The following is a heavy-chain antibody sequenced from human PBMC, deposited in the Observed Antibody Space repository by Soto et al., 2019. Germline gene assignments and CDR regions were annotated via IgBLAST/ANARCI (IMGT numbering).Heavy chain of an antibody. CDR3: AKNTAMVDDFDY. J-gene: IGHJ4*02. CDR2: ISYDGSNK. Sequence: GGSLRLSCAASGFTFSSYGMHWVRQAPGKGLEWVAVISYDGSNKYYADSVKGRFTISRDNSKNTLYLQMNSLRAEDTAVYYCAKNTAMVDDFDYWGQGTLVTVSS. V-gene: IGHV3-30*18. CDR1: GFTFSSYG. D-gene: IGHD5-18*01.